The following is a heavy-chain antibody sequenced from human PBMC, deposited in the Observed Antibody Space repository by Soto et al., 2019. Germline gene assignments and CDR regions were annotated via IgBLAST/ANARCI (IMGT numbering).Heavy chain of an antibody. V-gene: IGHV3-15*01. CDR3: TTDRIIPSNYYYYGMDV. CDR1: GFTFSNAW. CDR2: IKSKTDGGTT. D-gene: IGHD2-21*01. J-gene: IGHJ6*02. Sequence: EVQLVESGGGLVKPGGSLRLSCAASGFTFSNAWMSWVRQAPGKGLEWVGRIKSKTDGGTTDYAAPVKGRFTISRDDSKNTLYLQMNSLKTEDTAVYYCTTDRIIPSNYYYYGMDVWGQGTTVTVSS.